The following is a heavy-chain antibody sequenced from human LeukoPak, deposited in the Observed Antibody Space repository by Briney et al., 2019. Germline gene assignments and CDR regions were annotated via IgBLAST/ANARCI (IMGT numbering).Heavy chain of an antibody. J-gene: IGHJ6*03. V-gene: IGHV3-23*01. CDR2: ISGGGDNT. CDR3: AKFEGALLGNYYMHV. Sequence: PGGSLRLSCAVSGFPFSDFAMSWVRQAPGKGLEWVSTISGGGDNTYFADSVKGRFTISRDNSKNTLFLQMVSLRAEDTAVYYCAKFEGALLGNYYMHVWGKGTTVTVSS. CDR1: GFPFSDFA.